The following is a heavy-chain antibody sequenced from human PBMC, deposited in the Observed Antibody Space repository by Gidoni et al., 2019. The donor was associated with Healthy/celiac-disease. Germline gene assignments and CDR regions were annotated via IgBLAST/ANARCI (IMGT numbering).Heavy chain of an antibody. D-gene: IGHD2-2*01. Sequence: QVQLVQSGAEVNKPGCSVKVSCKASGGTFSSYAISWVRQAPGQGLEWMGGIIPIFGTANYAQKFQGRVTITADTSTSTAYMELSSLRSEDTAVYYCARPRCVVVPAANPMDVWGQGTTVTVSS. CDR2: IIPIFGTA. V-gene: IGHV1-69*06. CDR1: GGTFSSYA. J-gene: IGHJ6*02. CDR3: ARPRCVVVPAANPMDV.